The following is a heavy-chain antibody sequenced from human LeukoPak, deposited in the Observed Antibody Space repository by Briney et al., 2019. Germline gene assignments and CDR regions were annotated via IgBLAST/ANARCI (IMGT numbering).Heavy chain of an antibody. CDR1: GYTFTGYH. Sequence: ASVKVSSKASGYTFTGYHIHWVRQAPGQGLEWMGWINPNSGGTYYAQKFQGRVTMTRDTSISTAYMELSRLRSDDTAVYYCARDYDILTGLYYFDYWGQGTLVTVSS. D-gene: IGHD3-9*01. V-gene: IGHV1-2*02. CDR2: INPNSGGT. J-gene: IGHJ4*02. CDR3: ARDYDILTGLYYFDY.